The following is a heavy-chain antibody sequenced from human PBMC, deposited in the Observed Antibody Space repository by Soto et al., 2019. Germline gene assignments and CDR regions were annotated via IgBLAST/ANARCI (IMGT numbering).Heavy chain of an antibody. CDR2: IIPVFDTV. Sequence: SVKVSCKDTGGLFSSYAVSWVRQAPGQGLEWMGGIIPVFDTVYYAQKFQGRVTITADESTNTAYMELSSLRADDTAVYYCAKDRRAGGNYGFYSDFWGQGALVTVSS. CDR1: GGLFSSYA. CDR3: AKDRRAGGNYGFYSDF. D-gene: IGHD1-7*01. J-gene: IGHJ4*02. V-gene: IGHV1-69*13.